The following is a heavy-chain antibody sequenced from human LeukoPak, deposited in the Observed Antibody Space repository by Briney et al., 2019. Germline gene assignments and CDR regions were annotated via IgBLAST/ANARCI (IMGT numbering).Heavy chain of an antibody. CDR3: GREPRYRPIDY. Sequence: GASVKVSCKASGYTFISYSLTWVRQALGQGLEWMGWISPYSGNTNYAENFQDRVTLTTDTSTGTAYMELRSLRSDDTAVYYCGREPRYRPIDYWGQGTLVTVSS. CDR1: GYTFISYS. V-gene: IGHV1-18*01. CDR2: ISPYSGNT. J-gene: IGHJ4*02. D-gene: IGHD3-9*01.